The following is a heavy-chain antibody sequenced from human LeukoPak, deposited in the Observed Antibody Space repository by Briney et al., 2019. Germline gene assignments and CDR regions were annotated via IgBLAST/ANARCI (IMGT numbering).Heavy chain of an antibody. D-gene: IGHD1-26*01. CDR3: ARGGALGMDV. CDR2: ISGVTGDI. J-gene: IGHJ6*02. CDR1: GFTLCDYY. V-gene: IGHV3-11*01. Sequence: GGPLRLSCAASGFTLCDYYMTWLREAPGEGMEGVSYISGVTGDIYYGDSVKGRFTISRDNAKNSVYLQMNSLRAEDTAVYYCARGGALGMDVWGQGTTVTVSS.